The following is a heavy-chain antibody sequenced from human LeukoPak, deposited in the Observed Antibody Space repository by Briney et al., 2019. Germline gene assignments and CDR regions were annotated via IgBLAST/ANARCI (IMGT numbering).Heavy chain of an antibody. CDR1: GFTFSNYA. CDR2: ISDTHGST. V-gene: IGHV3-23*01. J-gene: IGHJ4*02. CDR3: AKGGLHYDVLTGYHSPSYCDS. D-gene: IGHD3-9*01. Sequence: GGSLRLSCAASGFTFSNYAMSWGRPAPGKGLEWVSTISDTHGSTNNADSVKGRFTISRDNSNKMLYLQMDSLRAEDKAIYYCAKGGLHYDVLTGYHSPSYCDSWGQGTLVTVSS.